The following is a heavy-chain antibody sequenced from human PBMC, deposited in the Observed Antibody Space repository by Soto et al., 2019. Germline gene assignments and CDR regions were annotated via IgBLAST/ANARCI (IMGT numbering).Heavy chain of an antibody. CDR1: GGSIAGSTYY. CDR2: IYDGGNS. CDR3: PRHSSGSRHPGFNY. V-gene: IGHV4-39*01. D-gene: IGHD1-26*01. J-gene: IGHJ4*02. Sequence: QLQLQESGPGLVKPSETLSLTCTVSGGSIAGSTYYWGWVRQSPGKGLGWIASIYDGGNSHYHPSLNSRVTISVHTSNNQFSLKVTSMTAADTAVYYCPRHSSGSRHPGFNYWGQGTLVTVSS.